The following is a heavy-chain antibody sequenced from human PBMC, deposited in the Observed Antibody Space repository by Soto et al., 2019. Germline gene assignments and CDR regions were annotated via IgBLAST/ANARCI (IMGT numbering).Heavy chain of an antibody. Sequence: QVQLVQSGAEVKKPGSSVKVSCKASGGTFSSYAISWVRQAPGQGLEWMGGIIPIFGTANYAQKFQGRVTITADESTSTAYMELSSLRSEYTAVYYCARDSRPYYYDSSGYYSRLLDYWGQGTLVTVSS. D-gene: IGHD3-22*01. CDR3: ARDSRPYYYDSSGYYSRLLDY. J-gene: IGHJ4*02. CDR1: GGTFSSYA. CDR2: IIPIFGTA. V-gene: IGHV1-69*01.